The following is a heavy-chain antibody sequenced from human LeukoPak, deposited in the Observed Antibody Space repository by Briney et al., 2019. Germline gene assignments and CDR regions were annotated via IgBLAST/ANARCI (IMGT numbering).Heavy chain of an antibody. Sequence: GGSLRLSCAASGFTFSSYAMHWVRQAPGKGLEYVSAISSNGGSTYYANSVKGRFTISRDNSKNTLYLQMNSLRAEDTAVYYCAREVGYYYYYMDVWGKGTTVTISS. J-gene: IGHJ6*03. D-gene: IGHD6-13*01. V-gene: IGHV3-64*01. CDR2: ISSNGGST. CDR3: AREVGYYYYYMDV. CDR1: GFTFSSYA.